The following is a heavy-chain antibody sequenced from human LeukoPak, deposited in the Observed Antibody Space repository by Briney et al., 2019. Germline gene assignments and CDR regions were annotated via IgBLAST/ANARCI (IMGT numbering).Heavy chain of an antibody. CDR2: ISGGGEDT. CDR3: ASLVVVVAATGNDY. V-gene: IGHV3-23*01. D-gene: IGHD2-15*01. Sequence: PGGSLRLSCAASGFTFTSYAMSWIRQAPGKGLEWVSAISGGGEDTYYPDSVKGRFTISRDNSKNTLYLQMNSLRAEDTAVYYCASLVVVVAATGNDYWGQGTLVTVSS. CDR1: GFTFTSYA. J-gene: IGHJ4*02.